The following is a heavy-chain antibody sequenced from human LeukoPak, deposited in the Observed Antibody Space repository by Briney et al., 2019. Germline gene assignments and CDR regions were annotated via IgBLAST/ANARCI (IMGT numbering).Heavy chain of an antibody. Sequence: GGSLRLSCAASGFTFSSYGMHWVRQAPGKGLEWVSAISGSGGSTYYADSVKGRFTISRDNAKNSLYLQMNSLRAEDTAVYYCVRRTRGGSWYYFDYWGQGTLVTVSS. J-gene: IGHJ4*02. CDR3: VRRTRGGSWYYFDY. D-gene: IGHD6-13*01. CDR2: ISGSGGST. CDR1: GFTFSSYG. V-gene: IGHV3-21*01.